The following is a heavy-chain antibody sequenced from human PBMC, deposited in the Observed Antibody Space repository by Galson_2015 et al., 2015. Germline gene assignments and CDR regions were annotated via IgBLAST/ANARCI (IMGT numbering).Heavy chain of an antibody. Sequence: YYRSKWYNDYSISVKSRITVNPDTSKNQFSLQLNSVTPEDTAVYYCTKGTGWYFISWGQGALVTVSS. CDR3: TKGTGWYFIS. D-gene: IGHD6-19*01. CDR2: YYRSKWYN. J-gene: IGHJ5*02. V-gene: IGHV6-1*01.